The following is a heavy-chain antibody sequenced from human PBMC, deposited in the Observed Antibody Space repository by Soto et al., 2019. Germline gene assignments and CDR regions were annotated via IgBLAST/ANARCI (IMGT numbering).Heavy chain of an antibody. V-gene: IGHV1-2*04. J-gene: IGHJ6*02. CDR2: INPNSGGT. Sequence: ASVKVSCKASGYTFTGYYMHWVRQAPGQGLEWMGWINPNSGGTNYAQKFQGWVTMTRDTSISTAYMELSRLRSDDTAVYYCARAGGSGWYPIYYYGMDVWGQGTTVTVSS. D-gene: IGHD6-19*01. CDR3: ARAGGSGWYPIYYYGMDV. CDR1: GYTFTGYY.